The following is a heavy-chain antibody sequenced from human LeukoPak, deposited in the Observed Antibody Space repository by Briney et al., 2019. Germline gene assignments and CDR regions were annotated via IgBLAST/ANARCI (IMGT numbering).Heavy chain of an antibody. Sequence: GGSLRLSCAASGFTFSSYWMYWVRQAPGKGLVWVSRINSDGSSTIYADSVKGRFTISRDNAKNTLYLQMNSLRAEDTAVYYCAREPLRSGVPFDYWGQGTLVTVSS. J-gene: IGHJ4*02. CDR1: GFTFSSYW. CDR3: AREPLRSGVPFDY. D-gene: IGHD3-10*01. V-gene: IGHV3-74*01. CDR2: INSDGSST.